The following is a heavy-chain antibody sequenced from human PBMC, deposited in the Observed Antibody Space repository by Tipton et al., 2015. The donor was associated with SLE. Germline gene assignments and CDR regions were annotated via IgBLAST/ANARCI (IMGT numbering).Heavy chain of an antibody. J-gene: IGHJ6*02. CDR1: GFTVSTNY. CDR3: VRLAVATPRHYYYYGVDV. Sequence: SLRLSCAASGFTVSTNYMSWVRRAPGRGLEWVAVIYSGGRTYYTDTVKGRFTISRDNSRNTLFLQMNNLRAEDTAVYYCVRLAVATPRHYYYYGVDVWGQGTTVTVSS. V-gene: IGHV3-66*04. CDR2: IYSGGRT. D-gene: IGHD2-21*02.